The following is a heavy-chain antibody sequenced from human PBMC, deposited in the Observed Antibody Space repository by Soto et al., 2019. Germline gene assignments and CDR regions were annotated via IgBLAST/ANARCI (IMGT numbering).Heavy chain of an antibody. D-gene: IGHD6-19*01. CDR2: INAGNGNT. J-gene: IGHJ4*02. Sequence: QVQLVQSGAEVKKPGASVKVSCKASGYTFTSYAMHWVRQAPGQRLEWMGWINAGNGNTKYSQKFQGRVTITRDTSASTAYMELSSLRSEDTAVYYCARARYSSGWYWFSGFDYWGQGTLVTVSS. CDR3: ARARYSSGWYWFSGFDY. CDR1: GYTFTSYA. V-gene: IGHV1-3*01.